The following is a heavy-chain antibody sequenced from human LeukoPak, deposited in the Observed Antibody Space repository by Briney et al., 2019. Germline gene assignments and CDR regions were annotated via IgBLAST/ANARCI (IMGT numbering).Heavy chain of an antibody. CDR1: GGSFSGYY. J-gene: IGHJ4*02. CDR3: ARHSRARKAVATRQYYFDY. D-gene: IGHD5-12*01. Sequence: SETLSLTCAVYGGSFSGYYWSWIRQPPGKGLEWIGEINHSGCTNYNPSLKSRVTISVDTSKNQFSLKLSSVTAADTAVYYCARHSRARKAVATRQYYFDYWGQGTLVTVSS. V-gene: IGHV4-34*01. CDR2: INHSGCT.